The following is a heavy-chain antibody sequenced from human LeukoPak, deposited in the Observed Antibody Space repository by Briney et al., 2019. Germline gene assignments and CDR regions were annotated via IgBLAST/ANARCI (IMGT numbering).Heavy chain of an antibody. CDR1: GFTVSSNY. D-gene: IGHD5-18*01. J-gene: IGHJ4*02. CDR2: IYSDGTT. V-gene: IGHV3-53*01. Sequence: GGSLRLSCAASGFTVSSNYMSWVRQAPGEGLEWVSVIYSDGTTYYRESVKGRFTISRDNSKNTLYLQMNSLRAEDTAVYYCASAALISGSSYVYDYDHWGQGTLVTVSS. CDR3: ASAALISGSSYVYDYDH.